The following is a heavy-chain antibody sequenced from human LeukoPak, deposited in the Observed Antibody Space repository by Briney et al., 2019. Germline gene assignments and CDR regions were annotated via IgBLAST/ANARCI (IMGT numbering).Heavy chain of an antibody. Sequence: GGSLRLSCAASGFTFNSYAMSWVRQAPGKGLEWVSAIRGSGGGTYYADSVKGRFTISRDNSKNTLYLQMNSLRDEDKALYHCAKAGIGVVGYFDYWGQGTLVTVSS. CDR2: IRGSGGGT. V-gene: IGHV3-23*01. J-gene: IGHJ4*02. D-gene: IGHD6-19*01. CDR3: AKAGIGVVGYFDY. CDR1: GFTFNSYA.